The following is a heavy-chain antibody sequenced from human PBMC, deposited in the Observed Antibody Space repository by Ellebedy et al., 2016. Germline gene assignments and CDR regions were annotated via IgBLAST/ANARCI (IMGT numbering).Heavy chain of an antibody. D-gene: IGHD2-2*01. Sequence: SETLSLTCAVSGGSISSSNWWSWVRQPPGKGLEWIGEINHSGSTNYNPSLKSRVTISVDTSKNQFSLKLSSVTAADTAVYYCARGEGDIVVVPAAISRYGMDVWGQGTTVTVSS. J-gene: IGHJ6*02. CDR1: GGSISSSNW. CDR3: ARGEGDIVVVPAAISRYGMDV. V-gene: IGHV4-4*02. CDR2: INHSGST.